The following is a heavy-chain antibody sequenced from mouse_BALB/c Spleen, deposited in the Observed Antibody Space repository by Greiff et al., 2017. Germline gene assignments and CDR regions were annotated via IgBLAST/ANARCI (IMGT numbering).Heavy chain of an antibody. CDR2: IWAGGST. Sequence: VQLQESGPGLVAPSQSLSITCTVSGFSLTSYGVHWVRQPPGKGLEWLGVIWAGGSTNYNSALMSRLSISKDNSKSQVFLKMNSLQTDDTAMYYCASYGNYGSWFAYWGQGTLVTVSA. CDR3: ASYGNYGSWFAY. J-gene: IGHJ3*01. D-gene: IGHD2-1*01. V-gene: IGHV2-9*02. CDR1: GFSLTSYG.